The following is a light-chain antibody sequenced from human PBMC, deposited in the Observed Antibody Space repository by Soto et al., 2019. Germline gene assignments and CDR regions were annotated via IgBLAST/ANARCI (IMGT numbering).Light chain of an antibody. CDR1: SSDVGNYNR. CDR2: EVS. Sequence: QSALSQPPSVSGSPGQSVTISCTGTSSDVGNYNRVSWYQQPPGTAPKLMIYEVSNRPSGVPDRFSGSKSGNTASLTISGLQADDEADYYCTSYTSINTYVFGTGTKLTVL. CDR3: TSYTSINTYV. J-gene: IGLJ1*01. V-gene: IGLV2-18*02.